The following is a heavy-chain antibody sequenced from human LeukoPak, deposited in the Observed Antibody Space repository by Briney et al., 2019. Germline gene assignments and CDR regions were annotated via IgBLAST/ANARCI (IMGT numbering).Heavy chain of an antibody. D-gene: IGHD3-22*01. CDR3: ARDGRMYDKSGFYYFDY. Sequence: SETLSLTCAVSGASISSYYWNWIRQPPGKGLEWIGYIHHSGSTNSNPSPKSRVTKSVDTSKRQFSLRLSSVTAADTAVYYCARDGRMYDKSGFYYFDYWGQGTLATVSS. V-gene: IGHV4-59*01. CDR1: GASISSYY. CDR2: IHHSGST. J-gene: IGHJ4*02.